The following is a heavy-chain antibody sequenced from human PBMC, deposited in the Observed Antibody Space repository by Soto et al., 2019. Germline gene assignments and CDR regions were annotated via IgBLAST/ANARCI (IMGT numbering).Heavy chain of an antibody. CDR1: GGSFSGYY. D-gene: IGHD6-13*01. Sequence: LSLTCAVYGGSFSGYYWSWIRQPPGKGLEWIGEINHSGSTNYNPSLKSRVTISVDTSKNQFSLKLSSVTAADTAVYYCARGSGIAAAGRGSFDYWGQGTLVTVSS. J-gene: IGHJ4*02. CDR3: ARGSGIAAAGRGSFDY. V-gene: IGHV4-34*01. CDR2: INHSGST.